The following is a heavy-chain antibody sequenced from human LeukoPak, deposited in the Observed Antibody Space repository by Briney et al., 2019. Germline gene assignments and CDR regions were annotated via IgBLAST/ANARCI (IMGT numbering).Heavy chain of an antibody. CDR3: ARLRGYSYGYADY. CDR2: IKQDGSEK. J-gene: IGHJ4*02. D-gene: IGHD5-18*01. V-gene: IGHV3-7*01. CDR1: GFTFSNYW. Sequence: GGSLRLSCVGSGFTFSNYWMSWVRQAPGKGLEWVANIKQDGSEKYYVDSVKGRFTISRDDAKNSLFLQMNSLRAEDTAVYYCARLRGYSYGYADYWGQGTLVTVSS.